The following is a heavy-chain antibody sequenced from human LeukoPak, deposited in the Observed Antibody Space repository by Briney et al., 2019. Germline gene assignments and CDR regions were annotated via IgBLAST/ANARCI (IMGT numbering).Heavy chain of an antibody. D-gene: IGHD3-10*01. V-gene: IGHV4-34*01. CDR2: INHSGST. J-gene: IGHJ4*02. CDR1: GGSFSGYY. Sequence: SETLSLTCAVYGGSFSGYYWSWIRQPPGKGLEWIGEINHSGSTNYNPSLKSRVTISVDTSKNQFSLKLSSVTAADTAVYYCARRLAYYGSGSSIDYWGQGTLVTVSS. CDR3: ARRLAYYGSGSSIDY.